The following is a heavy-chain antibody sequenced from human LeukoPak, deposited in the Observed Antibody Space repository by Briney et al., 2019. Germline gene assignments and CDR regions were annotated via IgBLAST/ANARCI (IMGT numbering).Heavy chain of an antibody. CDR3: ARVRSEWLRLFYYYYMDV. Sequence: GGSLRLSCAASGFTVSSNYMSWVRQAPGKGLEGVSVIYSGGSTYYADSVKGRFTISRDNSKNTLYLQMNSLRAEDTAVYYCARVRSEWLRLFYYYYMDVWGKGTTVTISS. CDR1: GFTVSSNY. J-gene: IGHJ6*03. V-gene: IGHV3-53*01. CDR2: IYSGGST. D-gene: IGHD5-12*01.